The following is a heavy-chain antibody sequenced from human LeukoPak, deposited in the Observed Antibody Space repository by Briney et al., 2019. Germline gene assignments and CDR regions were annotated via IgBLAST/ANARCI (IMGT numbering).Heavy chain of an antibody. D-gene: IGHD6-6*01. Sequence: PGGSLRLSCAASGFTVINNHMNWVRQAPGKGLDWVSVIYSDGSTYYADSVKGRFTISRDNSKNTLYLQMNSLRAEDTAVYYCARGEGSYYYGMDVWGQGTTVTVSS. V-gene: IGHV3-53*01. J-gene: IGHJ6*02. CDR1: GFTVINNH. CDR2: IYSDGST. CDR3: ARGEGSYYYGMDV.